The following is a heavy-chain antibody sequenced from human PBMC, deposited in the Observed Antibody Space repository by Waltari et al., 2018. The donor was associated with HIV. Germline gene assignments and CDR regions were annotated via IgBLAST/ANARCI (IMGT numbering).Heavy chain of an antibody. CDR2: TYYRSKWYN. CDR1: GASVSSNRAA. J-gene: IGHJ6*02. CDR3: VRDWWKDAYYYSGMDV. D-gene: IGHD1-1*01. Sequence: VQLQQSGPGLVKPSQTLSLTCAISGASVSSNRAAWNWIRQSPSRGLEWLGRTYYRSKWYNDYAVSVKGRITINPDTSKNQFSLQLNSVTPEDTAVYYCVRDWWKDAYYYSGMDVWGQGTTVTVSS. V-gene: IGHV6-1*01.